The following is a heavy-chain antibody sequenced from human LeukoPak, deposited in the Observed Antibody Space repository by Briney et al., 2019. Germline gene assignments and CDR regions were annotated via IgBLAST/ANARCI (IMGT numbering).Heavy chain of an antibody. V-gene: IGHV3-23*01. Sequence: GGSLRLSCAASGFTLRHFAMNWVRQAPGNGLEWVSSIASDGDTFYAGSVKGRFTISRDISTNTLHLQMNSLRADDTAIYFCANEAHSHLDLHNWGQGTLVTVST. CDR1: GFTLRHFA. CDR2: IASDGDT. J-gene: IGHJ4*02. CDR3: ANEAHSHLDLHN. D-gene: IGHD6-13*01.